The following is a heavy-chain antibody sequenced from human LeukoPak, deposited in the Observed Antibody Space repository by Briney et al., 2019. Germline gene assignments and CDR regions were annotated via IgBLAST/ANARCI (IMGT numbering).Heavy chain of an antibody. D-gene: IGHD3-22*01. J-gene: IGHJ4*02. Sequence: ASVKVSCKASGYTFTSYGISWVRQAPGQGLEWMGWIGAYNGNTNYAQKLQGRVTMTTDTSTSTAYMELRSLRSDDTAVYYCARRYYDSSGYYSFDYWGQGTLVTVSS. CDR2: IGAYNGNT. V-gene: IGHV1-18*01. CDR1: GYTFTSYG. CDR3: ARRYYDSSGYYSFDY.